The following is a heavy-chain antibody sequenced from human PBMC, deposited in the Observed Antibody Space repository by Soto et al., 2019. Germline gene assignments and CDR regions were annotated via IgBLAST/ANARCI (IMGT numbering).Heavy chain of an antibody. CDR1: GGTFSSYA. J-gene: IGHJ6*02. CDR2: FIPMFNRP. Sequence: QVQLVQSGAEVKKPGSSVKVSCKASGGTFSSYAISWVRQAPGQGLEWMGGFIPMFNRPHSARKFQGRVTISADESTSTAYMDLSSLRSEATAVYFCARGQFHHVSNYHYALDVWGQGTTVTVSS. V-gene: IGHV1-69*01. CDR3: ARGQFHHVSNYHYALDV.